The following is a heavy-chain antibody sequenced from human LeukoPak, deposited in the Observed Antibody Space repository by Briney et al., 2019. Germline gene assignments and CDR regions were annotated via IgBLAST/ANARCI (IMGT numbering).Heavy chain of an antibody. CDR3: TRNAAYCLDF. J-gene: IGHJ4*02. CDR2: ISHIGST. V-gene: IGHV4-4*02. D-gene: IGHD2-21*01. Sequence: SETLSLTCGVSGYSISSGYWWSWVRQPPGKGLEWIGEISHIGSTNYNPSLKRRVTISADKSKNQFSLKLNSVTAADTAVYYCTRNAAYCLDFWGQGTPVTVSS. CDR1: GYSISSGYW.